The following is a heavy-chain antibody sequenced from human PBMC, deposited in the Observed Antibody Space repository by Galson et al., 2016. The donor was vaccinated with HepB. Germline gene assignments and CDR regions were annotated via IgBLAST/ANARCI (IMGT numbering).Heavy chain of an antibody. D-gene: IGHD3-22*01. CDR3: AIRLDYYGSRGS. CDR2: ISDTAGST. J-gene: IGHJ5*02. Sequence: SLRLSCAASGFKFDDYGMSWVRQAPGKGLEWVSSISDTAGSTYYADSVKGRFTISRDNSRNTLFLQLNSLRAEDTAVYYCAIRLDYYGSRGSWGQGTLVTVSS. CDR1: GFKFDDYG. V-gene: IGHV3-23*01.